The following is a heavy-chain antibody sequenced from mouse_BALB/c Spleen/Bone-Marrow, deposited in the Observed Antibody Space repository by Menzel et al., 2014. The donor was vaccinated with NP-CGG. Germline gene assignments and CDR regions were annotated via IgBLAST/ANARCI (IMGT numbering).Heavy chain of an antibody. CDR2: IDPANGNT. J-gene: IGHJ4*01. Sequence: VQLQQSGAELVKSGASVKLSCTASGFNIXDTYMHWVKQRPEQGLEWIGRIDPANGNTKYDPKFQGKATITADTSSNTAFLQLSSLTSEDTAVYYCARWEYYAMDYWGQGTSVTVSS. D-gene: IGHD4-1*01. CDR3: ARWEYYAMDY. CDR1: GFNIXDTY. V-gene: IGHV14-3*02.